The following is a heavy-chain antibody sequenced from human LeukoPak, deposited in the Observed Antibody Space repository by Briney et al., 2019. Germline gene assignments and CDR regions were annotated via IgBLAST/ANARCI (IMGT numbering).Heavy chain of an antibody. CDR1: ADNFITYY. CDR3: AGEDVVLVDAVRYYYYGMDV. J-gene: IGHJ6*02. Sequence: ASAMDTSRASADNFITYYMHWVLHALGQKLQWMGVINPSGGSTSYAQKFQDRLTITRDASTSAVYMELSSLKSEDRVVYYCAGEDVVLVDAVRYYYYGMDVWGQGTTVTVSS. V-gene: IGHV1-46*01. CDR2: INPSGGST. D-gene: IGHD2-8*01.